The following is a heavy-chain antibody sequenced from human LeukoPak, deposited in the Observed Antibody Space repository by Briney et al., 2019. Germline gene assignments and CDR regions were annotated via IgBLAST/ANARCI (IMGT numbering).Heavy chain of an antibody. D-gene: IGHD3-10*01. CDR1: GGSISSYY. Sequence: SETLSLTCTVSGGSISSYYWSWIRQPPGKGLEWIGYIYYSGSTNYNPSLKSRVTISVDTSKNQFSPKLSSVTAADTAVYYCARGGSITMVRGAVDYWGQGTLVTVSS. CDR2: IYYSGST. J-gene: IGHJ4*02. CDR3: ARGGSITMVRGAVDY. V-gene: IGHV4-59*01.